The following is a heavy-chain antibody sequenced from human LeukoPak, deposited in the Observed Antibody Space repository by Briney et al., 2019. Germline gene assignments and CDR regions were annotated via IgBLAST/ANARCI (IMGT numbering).Heavy chain of an antibody. J-gene: IGHJ3*02. CDR2: MNPNSGNT. CDR1: GYTFTSYD. Sequence: GASVKVSCKASGYTFTSYDINWVRQATGQGLEWMGWMNPNSGNTGYAQKFQGRVTITRNTSISTAYMELSSLRSEDTAVYYCASNYYDSSGYYYRFGLDIWGQGTMVTVSS. D-gene: IGHD3-22*01. V-gene: IGHV1-8*03. CDR3: ASNYYDSSGYYYRFGLDI.